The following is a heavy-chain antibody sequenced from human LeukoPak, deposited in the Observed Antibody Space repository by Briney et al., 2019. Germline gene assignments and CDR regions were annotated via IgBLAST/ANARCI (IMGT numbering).Heavy chain of an antibody. CDR1: GFTFSSYD. CDR3: AKFFTGEYVRAFDV. CDR2: ISGSGGST. V-gene: IGHV3-23*01. Sequence: GGSLRLSCAASGFTFSSYDMSWVRQAPGKGLEWVSAISGSGGSTYYADSVKGRFTISRDNSKNTLYLQMNSLRAEDTAVYYCAKFFTGEYVRAFDVWGQGTMVTVSS. J-gene: IGHJ3*01. D-gene: IGHD3-10*02.